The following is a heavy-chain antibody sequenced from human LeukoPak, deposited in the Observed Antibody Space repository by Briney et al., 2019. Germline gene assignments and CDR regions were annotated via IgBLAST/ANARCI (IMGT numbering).Heavy chain of an antibody. Sequence: GGSLRLSCAASGFTFSSYNMNWVRQAPGKGLEWVSCISDSSNYIYYADSVRGRFTISRDNAKNSLYLEMNSLRAEDTAMYHCVRDSDTXGDHTXRRFDSWGQGX. CDR1: GFTFSSYN. D-gene: IGHD2-21*02. V-gene: IGHV3-21*01. J-gene: IGHJ4*02. CDR2: ISDSSNYI. CDR3: VRDSDTXGDHTXRRFDS.